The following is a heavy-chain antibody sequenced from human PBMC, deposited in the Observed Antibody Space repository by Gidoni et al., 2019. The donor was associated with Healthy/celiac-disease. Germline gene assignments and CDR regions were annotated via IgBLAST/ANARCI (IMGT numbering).Heavy chain of an antibody. J-gene: IGHJ4*02. V-gene: IGHV3-64*01. Sequence: EVQLVESGGGLVQPGGSLRLSCAASGFTFSSYAMHWVRQAPGKGLEYVSAISSNGGSTYYANSVKGRFTISRDNSKNTLYLQMGSLRAEDMAVYYCARGDSTMVREKLFDYWGQGTLVTVSS. CDR3: ARGDSTMVREKLFDY. CDR2: ISSNGGST. CDR1: GFTFSSYA. D-gene: IGHD3-10*01.